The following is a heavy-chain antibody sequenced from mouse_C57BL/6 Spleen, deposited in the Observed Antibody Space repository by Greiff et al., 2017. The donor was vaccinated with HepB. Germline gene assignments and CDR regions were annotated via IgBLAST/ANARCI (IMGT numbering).Heavy chain of an antibody. J-gene: IGHJ3*01. Sequence: VQLQQPGAELVKPGASVKLSCKASGYTFTSYWMHWVKQRPGRGLEWIGRIDPNSGGTKYNEKFKSKATLTVDKPSSTAYMRLSSLTSEDSAVYYCAREAYGSRAWFAYWGQGTLVTVSA. CDR3: AREAYGSRAWFAY. D-gene: IGHD1-1*01. CDR2: IDPNSGGT. V-gene: IGHV1-72*01. CDR1: GYTFTSYW.